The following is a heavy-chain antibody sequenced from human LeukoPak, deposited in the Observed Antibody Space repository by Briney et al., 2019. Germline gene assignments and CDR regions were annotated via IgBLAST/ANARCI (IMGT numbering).Heavy chain of an antibody. D-gene: IGHD3-22*01. J-gene: IGHJ6*02. CDR2: INPNSGGA. V-gene: IGHV1-2*01. CDR3: ARGPGGEWLLLQYYYYYGMDV. Sequence: ASVTVSCKASGYTVTGYYIHWVRQAPGQALEWMGGINPNSGGANYAQKLQGRVTRTTDTSTSTTYMELRSLRSDDTAVYFCARGPGGEWLLLQYYYYYGMDVWGQGTTVTVSS. CDR1: GYTVTGYY.